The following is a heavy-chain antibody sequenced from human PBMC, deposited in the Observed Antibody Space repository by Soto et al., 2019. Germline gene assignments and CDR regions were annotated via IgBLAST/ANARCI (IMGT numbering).Heavy chain of an antibody. CDR1: GFTFSSYA. CDR2: ISSNGGST. D-gene: IGHD5-18*01. CDR3: VKDLYKAQYSYGTFDY. Sequence: GGSLRLSCSASGFTFSSYAMHWVRQAPGKGLEYVSAISSNGGSTYYADSVKGRFTISRDNSKNTLYLQMSSLRAEDTAVYYCVKDLYKAQYSYGTFDYWGQGTLVTVSS. J-gene: IGHJ4*02. V-gene: IGHV3-64D*08.